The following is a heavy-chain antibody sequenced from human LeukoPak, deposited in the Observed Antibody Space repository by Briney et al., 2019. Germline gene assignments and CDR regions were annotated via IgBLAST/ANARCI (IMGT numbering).Heavy chain of an antibody. CDR1: GGSFSGYY. V-gene: IGHV4-34*01. CDR3: ARGGGSGWYHYYYYYMDV. D-gene: IGHD6-19*01. Sequence: SETLSLTCAVYGGSFSGYYWSWIRQPPGKELEWIGEINHSGSTNYNPSLKSRVTISVDTSKNQFSLKLSSVTAADTAVYYCARGGGSGWYHYYYYYMDVWGKGTTVTVSS. CDR2: INHSGST. J-gene: IGHJ6*03.